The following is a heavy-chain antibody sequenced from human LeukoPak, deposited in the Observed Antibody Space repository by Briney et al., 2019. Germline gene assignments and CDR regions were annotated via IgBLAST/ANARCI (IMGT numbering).Heavy chain of an antibody. Sequence: ASVKVSCKASGYTFTSYDINWVRQAAGQGLEWMGWMNPNSGNTGYAQKFQGRVTMTRNTSISTAYMELSSLRSEDTAVYYCARGLPHMDDYLWGSPGRFDYWGQGTLVTVSS. CDR2: MNPNSGNT. V-gene: IGHV1-8*01. D-gene: IGHD3-16*01. CDR1: GYTFTSYD. CDR3: ARGLPHMDDYLWGSPGRFDY. J-gene: IGHJ4*02.